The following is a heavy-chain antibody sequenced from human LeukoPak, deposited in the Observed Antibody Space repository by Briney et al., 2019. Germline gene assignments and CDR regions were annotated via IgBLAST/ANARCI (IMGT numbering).Heavy chain of an antibody. D-gene: IGHD3-22*01. J-gene: IGHJ4*02. Sequence: GASVKVSCKASGYTFTGYYMHWVRQAPGQGLEWMGWINPNSGGTNYAQKFRGRVTMTRDTSISTAYMELSRLRSDDTAVYYCARDRYYYDSSGYYYGTYFDYWGQGTLVTVSS. CDR3: ARDRYYYDSSGYYYGTYFDY. CDR1: GYTFTGYY. CDR2: INPNSGGT. V-gene: IGHV1-2*02.